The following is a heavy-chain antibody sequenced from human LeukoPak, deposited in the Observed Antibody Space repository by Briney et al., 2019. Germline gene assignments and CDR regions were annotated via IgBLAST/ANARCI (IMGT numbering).Heavy chain of an antibody. V-gene: IGHV1-2*02. Sequence: GASVKVSCKASGYTFTGYYMHWVRQPPGQGLEWMGWINPNSGGTNYAQKFQGRVTMTRDTSISTAYMELSRLRSDDTAVYYCARVPPYDFWSGYPSEFDYWGQGTLVTVSS. J-gene: IGHJ4*02. D-gene: IGHD3-3*01. CDR3: ARVPPYDFWSGYPSEFDY. CDR1: GYTFTGYY. CDR2: INPNSGGT.